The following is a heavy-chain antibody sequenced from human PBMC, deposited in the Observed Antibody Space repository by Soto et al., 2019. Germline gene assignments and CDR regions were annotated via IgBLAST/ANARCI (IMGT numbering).Heavy chain of an antibody. J-gene: IGHJ4*02. CDR2: IKSKTDGETI. Sequence: GPLRLSCAASVFTFSYAWMSWVREAPGKGLEWVGRIKSKTDGETIDYAAPVKGRFSISRDDSKNTLHLQMNSLKTEDAAVYYCTTGGLASSDLDYWGQGTLVTAPQ. D-gene: IGHD2-15*01. CDR3: TTGGLASSDLDY. CDR1: VFTFSYAW. V-gene: IGHV3-15*01.